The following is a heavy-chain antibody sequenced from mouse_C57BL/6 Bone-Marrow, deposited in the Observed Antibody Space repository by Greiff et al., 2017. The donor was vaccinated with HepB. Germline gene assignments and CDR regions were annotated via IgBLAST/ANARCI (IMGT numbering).Heavy chain of an antibody. CDR3: ASGNYGSSYWYFDV. Sequence: VQRVESGAELVRPGASVKLSCKASGYTFTDYYINWVKQRPGQGLEWIARIYPGSGNTYYNEKFKGKATLTADKSSSTAYMQLSSLTSEDSAVYFCASGNYGSSYWYFDVWGTGTTVTVSS. D-gene: IGHD1-1*01. V-gene: IGHV1-76*01. CDR1: GYTFTDYY. J-gene: IGHJ1*03. CDR2: IYPGSGNT.